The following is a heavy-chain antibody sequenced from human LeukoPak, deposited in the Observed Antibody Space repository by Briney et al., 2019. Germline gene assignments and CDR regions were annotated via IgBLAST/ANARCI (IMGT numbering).Heavy chain of an antibody. CDR1: GGSISSGSYY. D-gene: IGHD3-10*01. CDR2: IYYSGST. V-gene: IGHV4-61*01. CDR3: ARGKIWSPVYLSH. J-gene: IGHJ4*02. Sequence: SETLSLTCTVSGGSISSGSYYWSWIRQPPGKGLEWIGYIYYSGSTNYNPALKSRVTISVDTSKNQFSLKLSSVTAADTAVYYCARGKIWSPVYLSHWGQGTLVTVSS.